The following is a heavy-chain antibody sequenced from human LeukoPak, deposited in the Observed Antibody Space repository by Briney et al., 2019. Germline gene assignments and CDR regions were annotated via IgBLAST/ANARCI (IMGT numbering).Heavy chain of an antibody. V-gene: IGHV3-21*01. J-gene: IGHJ4*02. Sequence: GGSLRLSCAASGFTFSSYSMNWVRQAPGKGLEWVSSISSSSSYIYYADSVKGRLTISRDDAKNSLYLQMNSLRAEDTAVYYCASHFLSIAVAEDYWGQGTLVTVSS. CDR2: ISSSSSYI. CDR1: GFTFSSYS. CDR3: ASHFLSIAVAEDY. D-gene: IGHD6-19*01.